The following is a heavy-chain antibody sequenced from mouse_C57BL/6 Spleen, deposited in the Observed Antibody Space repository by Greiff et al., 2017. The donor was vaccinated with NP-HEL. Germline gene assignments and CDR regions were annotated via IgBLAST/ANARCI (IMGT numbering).Heavy chain of an antibody. CDR3: ARRGISYYGSSPHWYFDV. Sequence: VQLQQSGGGLVQPGESLKLSCESNEYEFPSHDMSWVRKTPEKRLELVAAINSDGGSTYYQDNMERRFIISRDNTKKTLYLQMSRLRSEDTALYYCARRGISYYGSSPHWYFDVWGTGTTVTVSS. CDR1: EYEFPSHD. J-gene: IGHJ1*03. V-gene: IGHV5-2*01. D-gene: IGHD1-1*01. CDR2: INSDGGST.